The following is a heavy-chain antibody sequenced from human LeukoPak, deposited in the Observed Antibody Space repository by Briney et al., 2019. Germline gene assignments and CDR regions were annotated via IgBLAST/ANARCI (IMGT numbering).Heavy chain of an antibody. CDR1: GYTFTSYY. J-gene: IGHJ4*02. Sequence: AASVKVSCKASGYTFTSYYMHWVRQAPGQGLEWMGIINPSGGSISYAQKFQGRVTMTRDTSTSTVYMELSSLRSEDTAVYYCARDHDSSGYYPNYFDYWGQGTLVTVSS. V-gene: IGHV1-46*01. D-gene: IGHD3-22*01. CDR3: ARDHDSSGYYPNYFDY. CDR2: INPSGGSI.